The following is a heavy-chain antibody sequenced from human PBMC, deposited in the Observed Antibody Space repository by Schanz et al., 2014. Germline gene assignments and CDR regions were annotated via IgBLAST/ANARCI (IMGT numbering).Heavy chain of an antibody. D-gene: IGHD3-10*01. CDR2: IYSDGRT. V-gene: IGHV3-53*01. J-gene: IGHJ6*02. CDR3: ARGHYGLDV. Sequence: EVQLVESGGGLIQPGGSLRLSCVASGFTVSSNYMSWVRQAPGKGLEWVSVIYSDGRTYYGDSVKGRFTISRDDSKNTLYLQMNSLRVDATAVYYCARGHYGLDVWGPGPSVTVSS. CDR1: GFTVSSNY.